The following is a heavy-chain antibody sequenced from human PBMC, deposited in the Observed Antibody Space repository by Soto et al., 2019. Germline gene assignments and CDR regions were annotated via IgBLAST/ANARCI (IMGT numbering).Heavy chain of an antibody. V-gene: IGHV3-30*03. D-gene: IGHD2-2*01. CDR3: ARDYGTYAGDC. CDR2: ISHDGIAQ. Sequence: QVHLVESGGGVVQPGKSLRLSCATSGFKFIIYGIHWVRQTPGRGPEWVATISHDGIAQYHAESVKGRFTISRDDSKSTVYLQMNSLTGEDTAVYYCARDYGTYAGDCWGQGALVIVSS. J-gene: IGHJ4*02. CDR1: GFKFIIYG.